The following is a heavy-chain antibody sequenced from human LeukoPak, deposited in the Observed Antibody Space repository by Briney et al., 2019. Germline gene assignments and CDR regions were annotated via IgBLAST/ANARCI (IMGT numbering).Heavy chain of an antibody. J-gene: IGHJ4*02. CDR1: GGSITSYY. V-gene: IGHV4-59*01. D-gene: IGHD3-22*01. Sequence: SETLSLTCSVSGGSITSYYWSWIRQPPGKGLEWIGYIYYSGSTNYNPSLKSRVTIAVDTSKNQFSLELSSVTAADTAVYYCARLYYYDTSGYSLKYYLDYWGQGTLVTVSS. CDR3: ARLYYYDTSGYSLKYYLDY. CDR2: IYYSGST.